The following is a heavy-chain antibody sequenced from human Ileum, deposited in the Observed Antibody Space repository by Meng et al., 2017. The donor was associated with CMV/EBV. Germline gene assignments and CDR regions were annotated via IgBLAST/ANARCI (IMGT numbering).Heavy chain of an antibody. Sequence: SETLSLTCAVHGGSFTNYYWSWLRQAPGKGLEWIGEITHAGVTNYNPSLKSRVTMSLDTSDNPFSLRLTSVTAADTAVYYCATGGVDPSQCCMDVWGQGTTVTVSS. CDR3: ATGGVDPSQCCMDV. CDR1: GGSFTNYY. CDR2: ITHAGVT. D-gene: IGHD5-12*01. J-gene: IGHJ6*02. V-gene: IGHV4-34*01.